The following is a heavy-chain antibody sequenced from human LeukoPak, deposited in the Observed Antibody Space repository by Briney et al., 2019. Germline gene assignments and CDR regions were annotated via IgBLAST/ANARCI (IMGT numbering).Heavy chain of an antibody. V-gene: IGHV4-59*08. CDR1: GGSISSYY. Sequence: SETLSLTCTVSGGSISSYYWSWIRQPPGKGLEWIGYIYYSGSTNYNPSLKSRVTISVDTSKNQFSLKLSSVTAADTAVYYCARPSLLWFGEPPLGAFDIWGQGTMVTVSS. D-gene: IGHD3-10*01. CDR2: IYYSGST. CDR3: ARPSLLWFGEPPLGAFDI. J-gene: IGHJ3*02.